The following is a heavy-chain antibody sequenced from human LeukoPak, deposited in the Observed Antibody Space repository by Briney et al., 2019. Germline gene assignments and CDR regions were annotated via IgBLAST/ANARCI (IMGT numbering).Heavy chain of an antibody. CDR1: GYTFTGYY. CDR3: ARDLYDLAAFDI. V-gene: IGHV1-2*06. D-gene: IGHD2/OR15-2a*01. Sequence: GASVKVSCKASGYTFTGYYMHWVRQAPGQGLEWMGRINPNSGGTNYAQKFQGRVTMTRDTSISTAYMELSRPRSDDTAVYYCARDLYDLAAFDIWGQGTMVTVSS. J-gene: IGHJ3*02. CDR2: INPNSGGT.